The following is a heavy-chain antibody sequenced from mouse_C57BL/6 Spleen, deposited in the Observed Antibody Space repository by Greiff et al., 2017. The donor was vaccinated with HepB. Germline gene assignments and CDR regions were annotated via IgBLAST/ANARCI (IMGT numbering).Heavy chain of an antibody. Sequence: VQLQQSGAELVRPGTSVKVSCKASGYAFTNYLIEWVKQRPGQGLEWIGVINPGSGGTNYNEKFKGKATLTADKSSSTAYMQLSSLTSEDSAVYFCHITTVVANYYAMDYWGQGTSVTVSS. V-gene: IGHV1-54*01. CDR1: GYAFTNYL. CDR3: HITTVVANYYAMDY. D-gene: IGHD1-1*01. CDR2: INPGSGGT. J-gene: IGHJ4*01.